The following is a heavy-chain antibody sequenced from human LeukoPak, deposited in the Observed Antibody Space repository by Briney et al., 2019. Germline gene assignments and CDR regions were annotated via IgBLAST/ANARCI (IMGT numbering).Heavy chain of an antibody. CDR3: ARRGDYPDY. CDR1: GFTFSGNW. V-gene: IGHV3-7*01. Sequence: GGSLRLSCAASGFTFSGNWMTWVRQAPGKGLEWVANIKQDGSEKYYADSVKGRFTISRDNAKNSLYLQMNSLRAEDTAVYYCARRGDYPDYWGQGTLVTVSS. J-gene: IGHJ4*02. CDR2: IKQDGSEK.